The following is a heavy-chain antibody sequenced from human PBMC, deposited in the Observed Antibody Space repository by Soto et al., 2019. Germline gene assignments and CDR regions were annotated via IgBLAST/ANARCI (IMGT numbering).Heavy chain of an antibody. V-gene: IGHV3-74*01. Sequence: LVESGGGLVQSGGSLRLSCAASGVSFDYYCMHWVRHDPGKGLLWVSHIQNDVSLTTYAASVKGQYIITRDNAKNTLYLDVNGHIVEDTAVYFSVRGLTAGFDLWGQGTIVAVAS. CDR2: IQNDVSLT. D-gene: IGHD6-13*01. CDR3: VRGLTAGFDL. CDR1: GVSFDYYC. J-gene: IGHJ3*01.